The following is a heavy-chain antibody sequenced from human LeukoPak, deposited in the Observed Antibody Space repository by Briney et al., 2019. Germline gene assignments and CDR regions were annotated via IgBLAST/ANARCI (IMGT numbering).Heavy chain of an antibody. D-gene: IGHD1-26*01. CDR3: ARDQRNSGSYRFGY. CDR1: GYTFSGNG. CDR2: ITGNNGNT. J-gene: IGHJ4*02. V-gene: IGHV1-18*01. Sequence: GASVNVSCKTSGYTFSGNGISWVRQAPGQGLEWMGWITGNNGNTNYEPSLQGRVTMTTDTSTNTAYMELTSLKSDDTAVYYCARDQRNSGSYRFGYWGQGTLVTVSS.